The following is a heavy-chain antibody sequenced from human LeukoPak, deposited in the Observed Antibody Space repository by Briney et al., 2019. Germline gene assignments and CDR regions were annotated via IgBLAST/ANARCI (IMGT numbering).Heavy chain of an antibody. J-gene: IGHJ4*02. D-gene: IGHD6-19*01. V-gene: IGHV3-23*01. CDR1: GFTFSSHG. Sequence: GGSLRLSCVASGFTFSSHGMNWVRQAPGKGLEWVSGITSGTRTYYADSVKGRFAISRDNSKNTMYLQMNSLRVEDTAVYHCARARLAVSGNYFENWGQGTLVTVSS. CDR2: ITSGTRT. CDR3: ARARLAVSGNYFEN.